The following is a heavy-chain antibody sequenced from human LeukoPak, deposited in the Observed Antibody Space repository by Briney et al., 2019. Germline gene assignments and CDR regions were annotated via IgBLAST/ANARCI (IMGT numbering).Heavy chain of an antibody. J-gene: IGHJ6*03. Sequence: SETLSPTCAVYGGSFSGYYWTWIRQTPEKGLEWIGEMNPSGSTNYNPSLKSRVTISVDTSKNQFSLELSSVTAADTAVYYCARGRQDVTMIVVVMTAVSYYLDVWGKGTTVTVS. CDR1: GGSFSGYY. V-gene: IGHV4-34*01. CDR2: MNPSGST. D-gene: IGHD3-22*01. CDR3: ARGRQDVTMIVVVMTAVSYYLDV.